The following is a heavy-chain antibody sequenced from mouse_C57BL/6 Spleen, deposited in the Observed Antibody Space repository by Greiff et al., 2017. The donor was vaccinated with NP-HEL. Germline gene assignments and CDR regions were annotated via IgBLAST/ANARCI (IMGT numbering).Heavy chain of an antibody. Sequence: EVQGVESGGGLVQPKGSLKLSCAASGFTFNTYAMHWVRQAPGTGLEWVARIRSKSSNYATFYANSVKDRFTISRDASQSMLYLQMNNLKTEDTAMYYCVREGALGRWYFDVWGTGTTVTVSS. J-gene: IGHJ1*03. CDR3: VREGALGRWYFDV. V-gene: IGHV10-3*01. CDR2: IRSKSSNYAT. D-gene: IGHD4-1*01. CDR1: GFTFNTYA.